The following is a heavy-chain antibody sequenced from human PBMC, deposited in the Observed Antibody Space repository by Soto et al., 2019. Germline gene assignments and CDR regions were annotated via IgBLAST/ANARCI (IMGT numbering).Heavy chain of an antibody. CDR2: IYYSGST. CDR3: ARHGSQLVHGYFDY. Sequence: SETLSLTCAVYGGSFSGYYWSWIRQPPGKGLEWIGYIYYSGSTNYNPSLKSRVTISVDTSKNQFSLKLSSVTAADTAVYYCARHGSQLVHGYFDYWGQGTLVTVS. D-gene: IGHD6-13*01. CDR1: GGSFSGYY. J-gene: IGHJ4*02. V-gene: IGHV4-59*08.